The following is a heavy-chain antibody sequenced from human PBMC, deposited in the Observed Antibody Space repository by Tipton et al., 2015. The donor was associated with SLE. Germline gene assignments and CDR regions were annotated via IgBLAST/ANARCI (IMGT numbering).Heavy chain of an antibody. CDR3: ARSRYSSGIHYMDV. V-gene: IGHV5-10-1*01. D-gene: IGHD6-25*01. Sequence: ISCKGLEWMGRIDPSDSYTDYSPSFQGHVTISADKSISTAYLQWSSLKASDTAMYYCARSRYSSGIHYMDVWGKGTTVTVSS. CDR2: IDPSDSYT. J-gene: IGHJ6*03.